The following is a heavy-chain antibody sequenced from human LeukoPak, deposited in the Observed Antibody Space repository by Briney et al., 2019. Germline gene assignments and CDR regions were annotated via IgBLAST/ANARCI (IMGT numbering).Heavy chain of an antibody. Sequence: SETLSLTCTVSGGSVSSGSYYWSWIRQPPGKGLEWIGYIYYSGSTNYNPSLKSRVTISVDTSMNQFSLKLSSVTAADTAVYYCARIRRTSYGMDVWGQGTTATVS. CDR2: IYYSGST. D-gene: IGHD1/OR15-1a*01. CDR1: GGSVSSGSYY. J-gene: IGHJ6*02. CDR3: ARIRRTSYGMDV. V-gene: IGHV4-61*01.